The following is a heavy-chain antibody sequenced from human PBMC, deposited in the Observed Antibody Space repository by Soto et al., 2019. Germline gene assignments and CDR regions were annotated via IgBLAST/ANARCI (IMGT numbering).Heavy chain of an antibody. V-gene: IGHV4-59*01. CDR3: ARGVVGASTGFQH. CDR2: ISNSGST. D-gene: IGHD1-26*01. Sequence: SETLSLTCTVSGGSISSFHWSWIRQPPGKGLEWIGFISNSGSTNYNPSLKSRVTISLDTSKNQFSLKLSSVSAADTAVYYCARGVVGASTGFQHWGQGTLVTVSS. CDR1: GGSISSFH. J-gene: IGHJ1*01.